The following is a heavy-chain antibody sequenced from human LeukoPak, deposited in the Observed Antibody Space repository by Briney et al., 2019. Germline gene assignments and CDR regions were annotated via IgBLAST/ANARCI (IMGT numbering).Heavy chain of an antibody. CDR1: GYVFTSYG. J-gene: IGHJ6*02. CDR3: ARADWRGGGNYYYGMDV. Sequence: ASVMVSCKASGYVFTSYGINWVRQAPGQGLEWMGWISAYNDNTDYGQKFQVRVTMTTDTSTNTAYMELRSLRSDDTAVYYCARADWRGGGNYYYGMDVWGQGTTVTVSS. CDR2: ISAYNDNT. D-gene: IGHD3/OR15-3a*01. V-gene: IGHV1-18*01.